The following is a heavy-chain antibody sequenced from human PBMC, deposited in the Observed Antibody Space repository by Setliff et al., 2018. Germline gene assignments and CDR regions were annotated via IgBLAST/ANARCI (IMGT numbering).Heavy chain of an antibody. J-gene: IGHJ1*01. CDR1: GFTFSSYS. V-gene: IGHV3-48*04. Sequence: PGGSLRLSCAASGFTFSSYSMNWVRQAPGKGLEWISHIDPRGSPVDYVDSVKGRFTISRDNTKNLVYLRMDSLRADDTAVYYCASPIAMVRGVKPEYFQHWGQGTLVTVSS. D-gene: IGHD3-10*01. CDR3: ASPIAMVRGVKPEYFQH. CDR2: IDPRGSPV.